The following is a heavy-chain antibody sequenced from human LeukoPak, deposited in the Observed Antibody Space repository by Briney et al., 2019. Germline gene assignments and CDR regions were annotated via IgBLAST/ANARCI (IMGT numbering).Heavy chain of an antibody. Sequence: ASVKVSCKASGYTFTSYAMHWVRQAPGQRLEWMGWINAGNGNTQYSQKFQGRVTITRDTSASTAYMELSSLRSEDTAVYYCARNNPGSILFDPWGQGTLVTVSS. J-gene: IGHJ5*02. CDR2: INAGNGNT. D-gene: IGHD1-14*01. CDR3: ARNNPGSILFDP. V-gene: IGHV1-3*01. CDR1: GYTFTSYA.